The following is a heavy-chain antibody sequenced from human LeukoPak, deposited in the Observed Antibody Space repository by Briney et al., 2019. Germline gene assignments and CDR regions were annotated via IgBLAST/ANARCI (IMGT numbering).Heavy chain of an antibody. J-gene: IGHJ6*03. V-gene: IGHV4-4*09. CDR3: ARRASSTGLTYYYYYYMDV. CDR2: IYTSGST. CDR1: GGSISSYY. Sequence: TSETLSLTCTVSGGSISSYYWSWIRQPPGKGLEWIGYIYTSGSTNYNPSLKSRVTISVDTSKNQFSLKLSSVTAADTAVYYCARRASSTGLTYYYYYYMDVWGKGTTVTASS. D-gene: IGHD3-9*01.